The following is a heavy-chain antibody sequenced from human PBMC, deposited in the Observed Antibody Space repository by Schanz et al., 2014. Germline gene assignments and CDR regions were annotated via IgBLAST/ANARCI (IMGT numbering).Heavy chain of an antibody. Sequence: EVQLVESGGGLVQPGRSLRLSCVASGFRFDDYAMHWVRQAPGKGLEWVSGMSWNAGSLGYGDSVKGRFTISRDNAKNALDLQMNSLRAEDTALYYCARDTTQSCSAPSCYEYFQHWGQGALVTVSS. J-gene: IGHJ1*01. CDR2: MSWNAGSL. V-gene: IGHV3-9*01. D-gene: IGHD2-2*01. CDR1: GFRFDDYA. CDR3: ARDTTQSCSAPSCYEYFQH.